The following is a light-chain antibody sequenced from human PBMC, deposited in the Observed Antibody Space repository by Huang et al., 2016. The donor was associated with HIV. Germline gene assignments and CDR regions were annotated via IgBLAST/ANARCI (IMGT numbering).Light chain of an antibody. Sequence: DIQMTQSPSSLSPSVGDRVTITCRASQGIRNSLAWYQQKPGKAPKLLLHSTSRLENGVPTRCSGSGAGADYTLTISGLHPEDFATYYCQQYYSTPTFGQGTKVEIK. CDR2: STS. CDR3: QQYYSTPT. V-gene: IGKV1-NL1*01. J-gene: IGKJ1*01. CDR1: QGIRNS.